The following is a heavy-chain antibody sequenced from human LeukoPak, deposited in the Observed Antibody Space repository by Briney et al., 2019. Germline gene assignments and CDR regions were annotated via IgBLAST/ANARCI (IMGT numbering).Heavy chain of an antibody. Sequence: ASVTVSCTASGYTFTSYYMHWVRQAPGQGLEWMGIINPSGGSTSYAQKFQGRVTMTRDTSTSTVYMELSSLRSEDTAVYYCARDHFNGYYGMDVWGQGTTVTVSS. CDR3: ARDHFNGYYGMDV. D-gene: IGHD2/OR15-2a*01. J-gene: IGHJ6*02. CDR2: INPSGGST. V-gene: IGHV1-46*01. CDR1: GYTFTSYY.